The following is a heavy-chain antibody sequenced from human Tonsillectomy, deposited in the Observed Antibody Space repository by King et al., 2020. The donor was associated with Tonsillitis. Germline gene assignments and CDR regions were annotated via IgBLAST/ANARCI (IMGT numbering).Heavy chain of an antibody. Sequence: EVQLVESGGGLVQPGGSLRLSCAASGFTFTNYAMSWVRQAPGKGLEWVATIYNGDGGATYADSVKGRFTISRDNSKSTLYLQMSSLRAEDTAVYYCAKPNERLGYSHGYDYFDYWGQGTLVTVSS. D-gene: IGHD5-18*01. CDR1: GFTFTNYA. V-gene: IGHV3-23*03. CDR3: AKPNERLGYSHGYDYFDY. CDR2: IYNGDGGA. J-gene: IGHJ4*02.